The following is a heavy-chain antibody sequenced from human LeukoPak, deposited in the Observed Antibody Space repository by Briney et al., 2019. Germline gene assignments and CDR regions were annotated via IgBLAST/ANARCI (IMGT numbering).Heavy chain of an antibody. D-gene: IGHD6-13*01. Sequence: PGGSLRLSCAASGFTFSSYWMNWARQAPGKGLEWVAVISYDGSNKYYADSVKGRFTISRDNSKNTLYLQMNSLRAEDTAVYYCARGGSSWYPGWFDPWGQGTLVTVSS. V-gene: IGHV3-30-3*01. CDR1: GFTFSSYW. CDR2: ISYDGSNK. J-gene: IGHJ5*02. CDR3: ARGGSSWYPGWFDP.